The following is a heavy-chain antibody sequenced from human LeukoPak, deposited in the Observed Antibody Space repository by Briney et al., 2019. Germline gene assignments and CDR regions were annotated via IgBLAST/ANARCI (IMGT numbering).Heavy chain of an antibody. D-gene: IGHD6-19*01. V-gene: IGHV3-30*03. CDR2: ISYDGSNK. CDR3: ARDIGQWLERSGLGY. Sequence: TGGSLRLSCAASGFTFNNYGMHWVRQAPGKGLEWVAVISYDGSNKYYADSVKGRFTISRDNSKNTLYLQMNSLRAEDTAVYYCARDIGQWLERSGLGYWGQGTLVTVSS. CDR1: GFTFNNYG. J-gene: IGHJ4*02.